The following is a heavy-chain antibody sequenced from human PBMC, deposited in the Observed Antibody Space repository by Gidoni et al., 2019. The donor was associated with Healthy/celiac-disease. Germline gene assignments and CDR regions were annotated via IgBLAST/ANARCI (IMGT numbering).Heavy chain of an antibody. D-gene: IGHD2-21*02. CDR2: ISSSSSYI. V-gene: IGHV3-21*01. CDR1: GFTFSSYS. J-gene: IGHJ4*02. Sequence: EVQLVESGGGLVKPGGSLRLSCPASGFTFSSYSMNWVRQAPGKGLEWVSSISSSSSYIYYADSVKGRFTISRDNAKNSLYLQMNSLRAEDTAVYYCASAVVTAKAFDYWGQGTLVTVSS. CDR3: ASAVVTAKAFDY.